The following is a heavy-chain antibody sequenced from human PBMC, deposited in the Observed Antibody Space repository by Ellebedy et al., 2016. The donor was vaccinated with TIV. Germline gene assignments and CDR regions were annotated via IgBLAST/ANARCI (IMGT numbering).Heavy chain of an antibody. CDR2: IYDTENT. V-gene: IGHV4-39*07. CDR3: AKLPDSDALTGYYRIVES. Sequence: SETLSLXXTVSGGSISSSSFFWGWIRQPPGKGLEWIATIYDTENTYSNPSLKRRVTISVDTSNNQFSLKLRSVTAADTAVYYCAKLPDSDALTGYYRIVESWGQGILVTVSS. CDR1: GGSISSSSFF. J-gene: IGHJ4*02. D-gene: IGHD3-9*01.